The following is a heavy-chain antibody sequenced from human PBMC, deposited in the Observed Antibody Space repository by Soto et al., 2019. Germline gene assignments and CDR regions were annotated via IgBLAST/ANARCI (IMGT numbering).Heavy chain of an antibody. CDR1: GFTFSNYT. CDR3: AGRSGSSDY. D-gene: IGHD3-10*01. J-gene: IGHJ4*02. CDR2: ISYDEIDK. Sequence: GGSLRLSCAASGFTFSNYTMHWVRQAPGRGLEWVALISYDEIDKYFADAVKGRFTISRDNSKNTLYLQMDSLRAEDTAVYYCAGRSGSSDYWGRGTLVTVSS. V-gene: IGHV3-30*04.